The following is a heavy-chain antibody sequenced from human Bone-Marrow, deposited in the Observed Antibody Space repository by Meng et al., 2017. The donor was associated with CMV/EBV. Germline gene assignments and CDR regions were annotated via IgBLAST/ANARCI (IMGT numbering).Heavy chain of an antibody. Sequence: SEPLSLTCVVHGGSFSGYYWTWIRQSPGQGLEWIGEINHSGITNYNPSLKSRVTISIDTSKNQFSLRLRSVTAADTAVYYCARDNHYGGIPHYYYYGMDVWGQGTTVTVSS. CDR2: INHSGIT. J-gene: IGHJ6*02. CDR3: ARDNHYGGIPHYYYYGMDV. V-gene: IGHV4-34*01. CDR1: GGSFSGYY. D-gene: IGHD4-23*01.